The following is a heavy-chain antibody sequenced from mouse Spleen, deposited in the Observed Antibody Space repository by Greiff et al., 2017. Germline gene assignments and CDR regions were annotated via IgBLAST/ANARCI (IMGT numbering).Heavy chain of an antibody. CDR3: ARRRGYGDYGFAY. J-gene: IGHJ3*01. CDR2: IYPGGGYT. Sequence: VQGVESGAELVRPGTSVKMSCKASGYTFTNYWIGWAKQRPGHGLEWIGDIYPGGGYTNYNEKFKGKATLTADKSSSTAYMQFSSLTSEDSAIYYCARRRGYGDYGFAYWGQGTLVTVSA. CDR1: GYTFTNYW. V-gene: IGHV1-63*01. D-gene: IGHD2-13*01.